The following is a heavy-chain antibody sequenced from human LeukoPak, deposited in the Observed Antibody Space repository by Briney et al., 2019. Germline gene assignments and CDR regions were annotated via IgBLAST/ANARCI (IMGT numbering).Heavy chain of an antibody. CDR2: IIHSGRT. V-gene: IGHV4-34*01. CDR1: GGSFSGYY. J-gene: IGHJ4*02. D-gene: IGHD2/OR15-2a*01. Sequence: SETLSLTCGVYGGSFSGYYWTWIRQSPGMGLEWIGEIIHSGRTNYNPSLTSRVSISVDTSKNQFSLKLSSVTAADTAVYYCARGILVTVYAAFDYWGQGTLVTVSS. CDR3: ARGILVTVYAAFDY.